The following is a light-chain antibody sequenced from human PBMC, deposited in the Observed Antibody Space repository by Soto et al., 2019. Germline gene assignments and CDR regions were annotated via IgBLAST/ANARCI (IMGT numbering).Light chain of an antibody. Sequence: QSVLTQPASVSGSPGQSITISCTGTSSDVGGYNYVSWYQQHPGTAPKLMIYDVSNRPSGVSNRFSGSKSGNTASLTISGLRAEDEADYYCSSYTSSNTLVLGGGTKLTVL. CDR1: SSDVGGYNY. V-gene: IGLV2-14*01. J-gene: IGLJ2*01. CDR3: SSYTSSNTLV. CDR2: DVS.